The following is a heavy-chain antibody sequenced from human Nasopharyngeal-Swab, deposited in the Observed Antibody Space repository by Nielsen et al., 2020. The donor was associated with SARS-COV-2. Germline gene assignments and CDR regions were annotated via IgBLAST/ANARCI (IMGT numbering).Heavy chain of an antibody. D-gene: IGHD2-21*01. CDR2: ISWNSGSI. CDR1: GFTFDDYA. CDR3: ARAGPLLMSYYYGMDV. V-gene: IGHV3-9*01. Sequence: GGSLRLSCAASGFTFDDYAMHWVRQAPGKGLEWVSGISWNSGSIGYADSVKGRFTISRDNAKNSLYLQMNSLRAEDTAVSYCARAGPLLMSYYYGMDVWGQGTTVTVSS. J-gene: IGHJ6*02.